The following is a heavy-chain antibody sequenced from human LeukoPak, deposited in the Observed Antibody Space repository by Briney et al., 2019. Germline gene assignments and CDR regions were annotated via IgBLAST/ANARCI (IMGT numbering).Heavy chain of an antibody. D-gene: IGHD3-22*01. CDR3: AKGQDSSGFEGVDY. CDR2: ISGSGGST. J-gene: IGHJ4*02. V-gene: IGHV3-23*01. Sequence: PGGSLRLSCAASGFTFSSYWMSWVRQAPGKGLEWVSAISGSGGSTYYADSVKGRFTISRDNSKNTLYLQMNSLRAEDTAVYYCAKGQDSSGFEGVDYWGQGTLVTVSS. CDR1: GFTFSSYW.